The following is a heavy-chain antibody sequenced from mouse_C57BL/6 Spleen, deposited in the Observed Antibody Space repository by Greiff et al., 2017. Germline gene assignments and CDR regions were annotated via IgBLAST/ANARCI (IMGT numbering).Heavy chain of an antibody. D-gene: IGHD2-4*01. CDR3: ARYPSYDYDVPFDY. Sequence: VQLQQSGPELVKPGASVKISCKASGYSFTGYYMNWVKQSPEKSLEWIGEINPSTGGTTYNQKFKAKATLTVDKSSSTAYMQHKSLTSEDSAVYYCARYPSYDYDVPFDYWGQGTTLTVSS. CDR1: GYSFTGYY. J-gene: IGHJ2*01. CDR2: INPSTGGT. V-gene: IGHV1-42*01.